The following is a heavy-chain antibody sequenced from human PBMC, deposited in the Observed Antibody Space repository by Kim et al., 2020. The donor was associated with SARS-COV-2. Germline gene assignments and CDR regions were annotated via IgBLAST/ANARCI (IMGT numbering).Heavy chain of an antibody. CDR3: ARDGHCTSTNCHILGGMDV. Sequence: SVKVSCKASGGTFRTYAFSWLRQAPGQGLEWIGGIIPIFGSVNYAQKFQGRVTITADESTDTAYLELSRLRFEDTAMYYCARDGHCTSTNCHILGGMDVWGQGTTITVSS. CDR2: IIPIFGSV. CDR1: GGTFRTYA. J-gene: IGHJ6*02. D-gene: IGHD2-2*02. V-gene: IGHV1-69*13.